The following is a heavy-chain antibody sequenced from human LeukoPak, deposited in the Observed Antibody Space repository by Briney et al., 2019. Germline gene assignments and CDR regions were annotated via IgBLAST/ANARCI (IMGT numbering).Heavy chain of an antibody. D-gene: IGHD3-10*01. CDR3: VGEITVVRGVYDDN. J-gene: IGHJ4*02. Sequence: QPGGSLTLSCVASGFTFSATGMHWVRQAPGKGLEWVAIISSDGTKKYYADSMKGRFIVSRDNSKNTLYLQMNSLRGDDSALYYCVGEITVVRGVYDDNWGQGTLVTVSS. CDR1: GFTFSATG. CDR2: ISSDGTKK. V-gene: IGHV3-30*03.